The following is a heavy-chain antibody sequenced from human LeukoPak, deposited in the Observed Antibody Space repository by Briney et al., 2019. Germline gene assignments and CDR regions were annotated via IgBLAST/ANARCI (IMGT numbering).Heavy chain of an antibody. J-gene: IGHJ6*03. V-gene: IGHV1-69*05. D-gene: IGHD4-17*01. Sequence: ASVKVSCKASGGTFSGHAISWMRQAPGQGLEWMGGTIPIFGATNYTQRFQGRITITTDESTTTAYMELTSLRSEDTAVYFCAGGDPFNYYMDVWGKGTSVTVFS. CDR1: GGTFSGHA. CDR3: AGGDPFNYYMDV. CDR2: TIPIFGAT.